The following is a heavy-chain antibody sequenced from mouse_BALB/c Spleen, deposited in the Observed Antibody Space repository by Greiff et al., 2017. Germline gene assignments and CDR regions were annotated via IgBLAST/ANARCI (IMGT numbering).Heavy chain of an antibody. CDR1: GFTFSSYA. Sequence: EVKLMESGGGLVKPGGSLKLSCAASGFTFSSYAMSWVRQTPEKRLEWVATISSGGSYTYYPDSVKGRFTISRDNAKNTLYLQMSSLRSEDTAMYYCAREDYYGSSPRGDYWGQGTSVTVSS. CDR2: ISSGGSYT. J-gene: IGHJ4*01. V-gene: IGHV5-9-3*01. CDR3: AREDYYGSSPRGDY. D-gene: IGHD1-1*01.